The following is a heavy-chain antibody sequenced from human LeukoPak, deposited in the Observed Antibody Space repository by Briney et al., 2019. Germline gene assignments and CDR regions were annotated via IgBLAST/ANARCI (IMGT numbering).Heavy chain of an antibody. Sequence: SETLSLTCAVYGGSFSGYYWSWIRQPPGKGLEWIGEINHSGSTNYNPSLKSRVTISVDTSKSQFSLKLSSVTAADTAVYYCASQGSGDSNPNFDYWGQGTLVTVSS. J-gene: IGHJ4*02. CDR2: INHSGST. CDR3: ASQGSGDSNPNFDY. CDR1: GGSFSGYY. D-gene: IGHD3-22*01. V-gene: IGHV4-34*01.